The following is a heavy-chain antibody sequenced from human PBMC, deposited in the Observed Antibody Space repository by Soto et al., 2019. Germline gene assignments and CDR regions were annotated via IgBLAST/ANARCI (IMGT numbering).Heavy chain of an antibody. CDR2: ISYDGSNK. V-gene: IGHV3-30*18. D-gene: IGHD2-21*01. CDR1: GFTFSSYG. J-gene: IGHJ3*02. CDR3: AKDIPDAGGDFDI. Sequence: GGSLRLSCAASGFTFSSYGVHWVRQAPGKGLEWVAVISYDGSNKYYADSVKGRFTISRDNSKNTLYLQMNSLRAEDTAVYYCAKDIPDAGGDFDIWGQVTIVTVSS.